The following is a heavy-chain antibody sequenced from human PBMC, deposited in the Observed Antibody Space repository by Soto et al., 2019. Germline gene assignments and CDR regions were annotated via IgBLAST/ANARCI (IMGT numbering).Heavy chain of an antibody. CDR2: INPDGSRT. Sequence: EVQLVESVGELVQPGGSLRLSCAASGFTFNNYWMHWVRQAPGKGLVWVSRINPDGSRTSYADSVKGRFSISRDNAKNTLYLQMDSLRAEDTAVYYCAKVATGSYNWFDPWGQGTLVTVSS. J-gene: IGHJ5*02. V-gene: IGHV3-74*01. CDR3: AKVATGSYNWFDP. D-gene: IGHD1-1*01. CDR1: GFTFNNYW.